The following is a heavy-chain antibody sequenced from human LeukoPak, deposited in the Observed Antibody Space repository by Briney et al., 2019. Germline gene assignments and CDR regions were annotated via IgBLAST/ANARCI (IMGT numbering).Heavy chain of an antibody. V-gene: IGHV4-39*01. CDR2: IYDSGST. CDR3: ARGDDYGGKILDY. J-gene: IGHJ4*02. CDR1: GGSIRSSYYY. Sequence: SETLSLTCTVSGGSIRSSYYYWGWIRQPPGKGLEWIGSIYDSGSTYYNPSLKSRVTISVDTYKNQFSLKLNSVTAADTAVYYCARGDDYGGKILDYWGRGTLVTVSS. D-gene: IGHD4-23*01.